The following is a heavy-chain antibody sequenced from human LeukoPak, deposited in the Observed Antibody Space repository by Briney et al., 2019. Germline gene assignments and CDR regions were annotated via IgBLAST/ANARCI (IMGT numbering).Heavy chain of an antibody. J-gene: IGHJ3*02. CDR1: GFTFSSYA. Sequence: GGSLRLACAASGFTFSSYAMSWVRQAPGKGLEWVSAISGSGGSTYYADSVKGRFTISRDNSKNTLYLQMNSLRAEDTAVYYCAKVGAYGSGYDSSGYYLSHDAFDIWGQRSMVTVSS. CDR3: AKVGAYGSGYDSSGYYLSHDAFDI. CDR2: ISGSGGST. D-gene: IGHD3-22*01. V-gene: IGHV3-23*01.